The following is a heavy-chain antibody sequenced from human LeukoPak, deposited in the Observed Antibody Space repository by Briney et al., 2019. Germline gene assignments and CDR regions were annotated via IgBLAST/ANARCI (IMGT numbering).Heavy chain of an antibody. CDR2: ISAYNGNT. Sequence: ASVKVSCRASGYTFTSYGISWVRQAPGQGLEWMGWISAYNGNTIYAQKFQGRVTMTEDTSTDTAYMELSSLRSEDTAVYYCATSRPSVYYDSSGYPPAFDIWGQGTMVTVSS. D-gene: IGHD3-22*01. J-gene: IGHJ3*02. CDR1: GYTFTSYG. CDR3: ATSRPSVYYDSSGYPPAFDI. V-gene: IGHV1-18*01.